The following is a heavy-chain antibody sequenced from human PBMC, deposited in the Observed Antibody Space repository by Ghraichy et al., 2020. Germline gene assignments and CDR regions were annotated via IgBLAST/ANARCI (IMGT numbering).Heavy chain of an antibody. V-gene: IGHV5-51*01. J-gene: IGHJ3*02. D-gene: IGHD2-21*01. CDR3: ARLGDWAFDI. CDR2: IYPGDSDT. CDR1: GYSFPTYW. Sequence: GGSLRLSCKGSGYSFPTYWIGWVRQMPGKGLDWMGIIYPGDSDTRYSPSFQGQVTISADKSISTAYLQWSSLKASDTAMYYCARLGDWAFDIWGQGTMVTVSS.